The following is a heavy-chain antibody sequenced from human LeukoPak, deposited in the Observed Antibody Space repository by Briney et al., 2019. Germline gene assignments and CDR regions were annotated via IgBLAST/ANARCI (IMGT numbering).Heavy chain of an antibody. CDR2: IYPADSDT. CDR3: ATASYCTGGSCYFDY. D-gene: IGHD2-8*02. V-gene: IGHV5-51*07. CDR1: GYSFTSYW. J-gene: IGHJ4*02. Sequence: GESLKISXKGSGYSFTSYWIGWVHQMPGKGLEWMGIIYPADSDTRYSPSFQGQVTISADKSISTAYLQWSSLKASDTAMYYCATASYCTGGSCYFDYWGQGTLVTVSS.